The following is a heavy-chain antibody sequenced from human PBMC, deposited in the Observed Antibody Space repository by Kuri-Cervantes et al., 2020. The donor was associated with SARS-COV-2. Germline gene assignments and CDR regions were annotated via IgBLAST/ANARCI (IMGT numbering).Heavy chain of an antibody. V-gene: IGHV3-33*01. Sequence: GESLKISCAVSGFHFSGYGMHWVRQAPGKGLEWVAVIWYDGSKKYYADSVKGRFTISRDNSKNTMYLEMNSLRAEDTAVYYCARDDTYHEGSGKNYYYAMDVWGRGTTVTVSS. J-gene: IGHJ6*02. CDR2: IWYDGSKK. CDR3: ARDDTYHEGSGKNYYYAMDV. CDR1: GFHFSGYG. D-gene: IGHD3-10*01.